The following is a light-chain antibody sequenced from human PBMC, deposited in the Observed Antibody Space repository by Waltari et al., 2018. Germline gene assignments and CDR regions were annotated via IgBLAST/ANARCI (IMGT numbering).Light chain of an antibody. CDR1: QTITSY. CDR2: AAS. CDR3: QQSYTTPRT. J-gene: IGKJ1*01. Sequence: DIQMTQSPSSLSASLGDRVTITCRASQTITSYLNWYQQKPGKAPKVLIYAASSLQSGVPSRFSGSGSGTDVTLTISSLQTEDFATYYCQQSYTTPRTFGQGTKVEIK. V-gene: IGKV1-39*01.